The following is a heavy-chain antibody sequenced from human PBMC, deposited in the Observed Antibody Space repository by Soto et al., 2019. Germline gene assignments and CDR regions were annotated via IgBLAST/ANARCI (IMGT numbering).Heavy chain of an antibody. V-gene: IGHV4-4*02. Sequence: QVQLQESGPGLVKPSGTLSLTCAVSGGSISSSNWWSWVRQPPGKGLEWIGEIYHSGSTNYNPSLKSRVTISVDKSKNQFALKLSSVTAADTAVYYCARDGGGYDQYDAFDIWGQGTMVTVSS. CDR2: IYHSGST. D-gene: IGHD5-12*01. J-gene: IGHJ3*02. CDR1: GGSISSSNW. CDR3: ARDGGGYDQYDAFDI.